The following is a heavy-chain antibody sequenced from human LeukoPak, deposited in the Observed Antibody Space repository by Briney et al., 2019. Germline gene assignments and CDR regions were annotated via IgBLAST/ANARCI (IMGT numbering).Heavy chain of an antibody. CDR2: IRNKGSSYTT. D-gene: IGHD6-19*01. V-gene: IGHV3-72*01. CDR3: ARPNPSGWYFDY. CDR1: GFTFSDHY. J-gene: IGHJ4*02. Sequence: PGGSLRLYCVASGFTFSDHYMDWVRQAPGKGLEWVGRIRNKGSSYTTEYAASVKGRFIISREDSTNSLFLQMNSLTTEDTVVYYCARPNPSGWYFDYWGQGTLVTVSS.